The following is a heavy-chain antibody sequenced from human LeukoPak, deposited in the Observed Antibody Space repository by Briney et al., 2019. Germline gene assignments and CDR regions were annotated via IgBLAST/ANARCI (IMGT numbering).Heavy chain of an antibody. J-gene: IGHJ4*02. CDR3: ATPTVTTVY. CDR1: RFSFNTYW. D-gene: IGHD4-17*01. Sequence: GGSLRLSCAASRFSFNTYWMHWVRQAPGMGLVWVSRINSDGSSTSYADSVKGRFTISRDNSKNTLYLQMNSLRAEDTAVYYCATPTVTTVYWGQGTLVTVSS. CDR2: INSDGSST. V-gene: IGHV3-74*01.